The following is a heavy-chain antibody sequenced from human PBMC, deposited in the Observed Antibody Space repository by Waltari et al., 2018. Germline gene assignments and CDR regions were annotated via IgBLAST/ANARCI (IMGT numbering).Heavy chain of an antibody. Sequence: EVQLVESGGGLVQPGGSLRLSCAASGFTLSSFWMNWVRQTPGKGLEWVAGIKQDGSEKYYAVSVKGRFTISIDNAKNSLYLQMNSLRAEDTAVYYCATSGWYCFDYWGQGTLVTVSS. CDR2: IKQDGSEK. D-gene: IGHD6-19*01. J-gene: IGHJ4*02. V-gene: IGHV3-7*01. CDR1: GFTLSSFW. CDR3: ATSGWYCFDY.